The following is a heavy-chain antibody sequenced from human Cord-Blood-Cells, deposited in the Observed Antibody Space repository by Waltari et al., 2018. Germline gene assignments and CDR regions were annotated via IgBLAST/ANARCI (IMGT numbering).Heavy chain of an antibody. CDR2: INPNSGGT. J-gene: IGHJ5*02. CDR3: ARVAAAGTGSGWFDP. D-gene: IGHD6-13*01. CDR1: GYTFTGYY. V-gene: IGHV1-2*02. Sequence: QVQLVQSGAEVKKPGASVKVSCKASGYTFTGYYMHWVRQAPGQGLEWIGWINPNSGGTNYAQKLQGRVTMTRDTSISTAYMELSRLRSDDTAVYYCARVAAAGTGSGWFDPWGQGTLVTVSS.